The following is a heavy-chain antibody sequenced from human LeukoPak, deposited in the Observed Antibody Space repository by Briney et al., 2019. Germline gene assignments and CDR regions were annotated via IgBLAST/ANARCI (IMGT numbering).Heavy chain of an antibody. CDR2: ISGSGGST. Sequence: GGSLRLSCAASGFTFSSYAMSWVRLAPGKGLEWVSAISGSGGSTYYADSVKGRFTISRDNSKNTLYLQMNSLRAEDTAVYYCAKDQRKVTTTLDYWGQGTLVTVSS. CDR1: GFTFSSYA. D-gene: IGHD4-17*01. CDR3: AKDQRKVTTTLDY. V-gene: IGHV3-23*01. J-gene: IGHJ4*02.